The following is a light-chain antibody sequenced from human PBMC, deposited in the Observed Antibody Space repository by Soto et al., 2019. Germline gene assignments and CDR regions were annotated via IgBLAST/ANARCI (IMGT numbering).Light chain of an antibody. CDR3: GTWDTSLYTLV. Sequence: QSVLTQPPSVSAAPGQKVTISCSGSSSNIGNNYVSWYQQHPGTAPTFLIYDDYKRPSGIPDRFSGSKSGTSATLVITGLQTGDEADYYCGTWDTSLYTLVFGGGTKLTVL. CDR1: SSNIGNNY. J-gene: IGLJ2*01. CDR2: DDY. V-gene: IGLV1-51*01.